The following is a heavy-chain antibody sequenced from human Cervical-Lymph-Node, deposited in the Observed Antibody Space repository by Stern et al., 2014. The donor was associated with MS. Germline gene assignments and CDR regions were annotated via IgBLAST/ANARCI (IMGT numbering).Heavy chain of an antibody. CDR1: GFTFDDHA. D-gene: IGHD4-17*01. CDR2: ISRNSGST. J-gene: IGHJ4*02. V-gene: IGHV3-9*01. CDR3: AKIGEDYGDYIGLFDY. Sequence: EVQLVESGGGLVQPGRSLRLSCAGSGFTFDDHAMHRVRQVPGKGLEWVSGISRNSGSTGYADSVKGRFTISRDNGKKTLYLQMNSLRAEDTALYYCAKIGEDYGDYIGLFDYWGQGTLVTVSS.